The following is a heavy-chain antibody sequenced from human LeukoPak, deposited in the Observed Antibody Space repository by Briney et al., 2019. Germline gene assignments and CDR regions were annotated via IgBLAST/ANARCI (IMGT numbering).Heavy chain of an antibody. J-gene: IGHJ4*02. CDR1: GGSISSYY. CDR2: IYTSGST. D-gene: IGHD3-22*01. Sequence: SETLSLTCTVSGGSISSYYWSWIRQPAGKGLEWIGRIYTSGSTNYNPSLKSRVTMSVDTSKNQFSLKLSSVTAADTAVYYCARERYYDSSGYVYVDYWGQGTQVTVSS. CDR3: ARERYYDSSGYVYVDY. V-gene: IGHV4-4*07.